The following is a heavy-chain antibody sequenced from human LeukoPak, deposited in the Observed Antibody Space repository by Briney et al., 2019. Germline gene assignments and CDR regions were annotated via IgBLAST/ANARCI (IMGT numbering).Heavy chain of an antibody. CDR2: IYPGDSDT. Sequence: GESLKISCKGSGYRFTSYWIGWVRQMPGKGLEWIGIIYPGDSDTRYSPSFRGQVTISADKSISTAYLQWSSLKASDTAMYYCARHEGSYYNGRYDYWGQGTLVTVSS. V-gene: IGHV5-51*01. J-gene: IGHJ4*02. CDR3: ARHEGSYYNGRYDY. CDR1: GYRFTSYW. D-gene: IGHD3-10*01.